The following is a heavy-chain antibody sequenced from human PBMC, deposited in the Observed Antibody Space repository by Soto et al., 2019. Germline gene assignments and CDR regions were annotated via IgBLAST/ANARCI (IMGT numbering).Heavy chain of an antibody. J-gene: IGHJ6*02. CDR3: ARENGSTWKNHYFYYGLDV. Sequence: SETLSLTCTVSGGSISSSSYYWGWIRQPPGKGLEWIGIIYYSGSTYYNPSLKSRVTISVDTSKNQFSLKLSSVTAADTAVYYCARENGSTWKNHYFYYGLDVWGQGSTVTVSS. CDR1: GGSISSSSYY. D-gene: IGHD6-13*01. CDR2: IYYSGST. V-gene: IGHV4-39*02.